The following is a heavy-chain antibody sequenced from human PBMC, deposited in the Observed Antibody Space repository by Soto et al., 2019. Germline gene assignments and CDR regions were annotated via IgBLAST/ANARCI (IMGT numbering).Heavy chain of an antibody. CDR2: IWYDGSNK. D-gene: IGHD2-21*02. V-gene: IGHV3-33*01. Sequence: QVQLVESGGGVVQPGRSLRLSCAASGFALSNYGMHWVRQAPGKGLEWVAVIWYDGSNKYYADSVKGRFTISRDNSKNTLYVQMNSLRAEDTAVYYCARSGDHGYYYAMDVWGQGTTVTVSS. J-gene: IGHJ6*02. CDR1: GFALSNYG. CDR3: ARSGDHGYYYAMDV.